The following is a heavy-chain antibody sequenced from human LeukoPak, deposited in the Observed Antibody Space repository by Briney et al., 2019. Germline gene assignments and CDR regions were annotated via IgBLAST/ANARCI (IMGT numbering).Heavy chain of an antibody. CDR2: IYYSGST. Sequence: SETLSLTCTVSGGSISSYYWSWIRQPPGKGLEWIGYIYYSGSTNYNPSLKSRVTISVDTSKNQFSLKLSSVTAADTAVYYCARVVAAARWTPFDYWGREPWSPSPQ. D-gene: IGHD6-13*01. CDR3: ARVVAAARWTPFDY. CDR1: GGSISSYY. V-gene: IGHV4-59*01. J-gene: IGHJ4*02.